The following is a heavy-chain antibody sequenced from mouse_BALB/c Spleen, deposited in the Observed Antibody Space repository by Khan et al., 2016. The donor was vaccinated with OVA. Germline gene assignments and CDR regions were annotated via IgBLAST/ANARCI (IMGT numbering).Heavy chain of an antibody. CDR1: GFSLTNYG. Sequence: QVQLKESGPGLVAPSQSLSITCTISGFSLTNYGIHWVRQPPGKGLEWLVVIWSDGSKTYNSALKSRLSISKDNSKSQVFLKMNSLQTDDTAMYYCARHPYYHYYVMDYWGQGTSVTVSS. D-gene: IGHD2-10*01. J-gene: IGHJ4*01. V-gene: IGHV2-6-1*01. CDR3: ARHPYYHYYVMDY. CDR2: IWSDGSK.